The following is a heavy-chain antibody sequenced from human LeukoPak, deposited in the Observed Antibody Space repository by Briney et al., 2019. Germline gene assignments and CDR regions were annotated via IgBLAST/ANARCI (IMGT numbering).Heavy chain of an antibody. CDR2: IYTSGST. Sequence: PSETLSLTCTVSGGSISSYYWSWIRQPAGKGLGWIGRIYTSGSTNYNPSLKSRVTISVDTSKNQFSLKLSSVTAADTAVYYCARGLVVPAANGYYFDHWGQGTLVTVSS. D-gene: IGHD2-2*01. V-gene: IGHV4-4*07. J-gene: IGHJ4*02. CDR3: ARGLVVPAANGYYFDH. CDR1: GGSISSYY.